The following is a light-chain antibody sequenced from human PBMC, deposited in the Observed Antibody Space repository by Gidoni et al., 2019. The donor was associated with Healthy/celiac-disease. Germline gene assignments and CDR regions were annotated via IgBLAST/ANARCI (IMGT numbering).Light chain of an antibody. CDR2: GAA. V-gene: IGKV3-20*01. J-gene: IGKJ2*03. CDR1: QSVSSSY. CDR3: QQDGSSYS. Sequence: EIVLTQSPGTLSLSPGERATLSCRASQSVSSSYLAWYQQKPGQAPRLLIDGAASRAPGIPDRFSGSGSGTDFTLTISRLEPEDFAVYYCQQDGSSYSFGQGTKLEIK.